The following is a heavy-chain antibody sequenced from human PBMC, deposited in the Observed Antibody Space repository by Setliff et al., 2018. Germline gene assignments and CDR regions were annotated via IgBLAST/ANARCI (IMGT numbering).Heavy chain of an antibody. V-gene: IGHV3-23*01. CDR1: GFTFGDFA. CDR3: ARDTSPYGSGIFDY. Sequence: GGSLRLSCAASGFTFGDFAMTWVRQAPGKGLEWVSGIGGRGISTYYADSVKGRFTISRDNSKNTLYVQMNSLRPEDTAVYYCARDTSPYGSGIFDYWGQGTLVTVSS. J-gene: IGHJ4*02. D-gene: IGHD3-10*01. CDR2: IGGRGIST.